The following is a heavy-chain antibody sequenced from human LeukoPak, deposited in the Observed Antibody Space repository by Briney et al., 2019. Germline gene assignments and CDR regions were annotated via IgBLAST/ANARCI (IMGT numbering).Heavy chain of an antibody. J-gene: IGHJ4*02. CDR1: GYTFTGYY. CDR3: ARVRSHGLYGDIDY. CDR2: INPNSGGT. V-gene: IGHV1-2*02. D-gene: IGHD4-17*01. Sequence: ASVKASCKASGYTFTGYYMHWVRQAPGQGHEWMGWINPNSGGTNYAQKFQGRVTMTRDTSISTAYMELSRLRSDDTAVYYCARVRSHGLYGDIDYWGQGTLVTVSS.